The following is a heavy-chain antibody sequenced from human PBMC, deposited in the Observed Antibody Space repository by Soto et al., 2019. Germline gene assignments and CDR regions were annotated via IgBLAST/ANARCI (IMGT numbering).Heavy chain of an antibody. Sequence: QEQLVQSVAEVKKPGASVKVSCKTSGYTFTDYVINWVRQATGQGLEWIGWMNPNSCETGYAQKFQGRVTMTRSASLSTAYLELSSLRSEDTAVSYCAMVAVAARPRLNNWFDPWGQGTLVTVAS. CDR3: AMVAVAARPRLNNWFDP. V-gene: IGHV1-8*01. J-gene: IGHJ5*02. D-gene: IGHD2-15*01. CDR1: GYTFTDYV. CDR2: MNPNSCET.